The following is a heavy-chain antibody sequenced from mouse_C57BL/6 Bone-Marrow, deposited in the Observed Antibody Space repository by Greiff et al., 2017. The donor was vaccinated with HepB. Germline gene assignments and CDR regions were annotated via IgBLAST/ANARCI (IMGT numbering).Heavy chain of an antibody. V-gene: IGHV1-81*01. CDR1: GYTFTSYG. D-gene: IGHD2-5*01. CDR3: ANYSNYDFDY. CDR2: IYPRSGNT. Sequence: QVHVKQSGAELARPGASVKLSCKASGYTFTSYGISWVKQRTGQGLEWIGEIYPRSGNTYYNEKFKGKATLTADKSSSTAYMELRSLTSEDSAVYFCANYSNYDFDYWGQGTTLTVSS. J-gene: IGHJ2*01.